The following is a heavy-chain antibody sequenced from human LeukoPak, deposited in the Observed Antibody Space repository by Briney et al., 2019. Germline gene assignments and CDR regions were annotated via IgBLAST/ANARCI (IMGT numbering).Heavy chain of an antibody. V-gene: IGHV1-18*01. Sequence: ASVKVSCKASGYIFSNFGINWVRQAPGQGLEWMGWISGYNGYTKYAQKLQGRVTMTTDTSTSTAHMELRSLRSDDTAVYYCARVTQTDYDFDYWGQGTLVTVSS. CDR2: ISGYNGYT. J-gene: IGHJ4*02. D-gene: IGHD4-17*01. CDR3: ARVTQTDYDFDY. CDR1: GYIFSNFG.